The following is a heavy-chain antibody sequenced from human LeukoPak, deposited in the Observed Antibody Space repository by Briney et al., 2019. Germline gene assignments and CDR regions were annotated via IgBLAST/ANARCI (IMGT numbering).Heavy chain of an antibody. J-gene: IGHJ3*02. CDR2: IYYSGST. V-gene: IGHV4-59*01. Sequence: PSETLSLTCTVSGGSISSYYWSWIRQPPGKGLEWIGYIYYSGSTNYNPSLKSRVTISVDTSKNQFSLKLSSVTAADTAVYYCAREQGLRAFDIWGQGTMVTVSS. CDR1: GGSISSYY. CDR3: AREQGLRAFDI.